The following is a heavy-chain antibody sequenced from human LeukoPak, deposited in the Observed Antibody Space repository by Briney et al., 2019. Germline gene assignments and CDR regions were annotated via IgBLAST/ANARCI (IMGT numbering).Heavy chain of an antibody. CDR3: ARDQWELLSAFDI. V-gene: IGHV1-8*03. Sequence: GASVKVSCKASGYTFTSYDINWVRQATGQGLEWMGWMNPNSGNTGYAQKFQGRVTITRNTSISTAYMELSSLRSDDTAVYYCARDQWELLSAFDIWGQGTMVTVSS. J-gene: IGHJ3*02. D-gene: IGHD1-26*01. CDR1: GYTFTSYD. CDR2: MNPNSGNT.